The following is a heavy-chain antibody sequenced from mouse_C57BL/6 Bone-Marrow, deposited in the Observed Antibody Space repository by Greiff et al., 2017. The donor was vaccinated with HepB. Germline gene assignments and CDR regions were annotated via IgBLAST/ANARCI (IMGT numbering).Heavy chain of an antibody. CDR3: ARDPCYGSGDFYFDY. V-gene: IGHV1-78*01. Sequence: QVQLQQSDAELVKPGASVKISCKVSGYTFTDHTIHWMKQRPEQGLEWIGYIYPRDGSTTYNEKFKGKATLTADKSSSTAYMQLNSLTSGDSALYFCARDPCYGSGDFYFDYWGPGTTLTVSS. CDR1: GYTFTDHT. D-gene: IGHD1-1*01. J-gene: IGHJ2*01. CDR2: IYPRDGST.